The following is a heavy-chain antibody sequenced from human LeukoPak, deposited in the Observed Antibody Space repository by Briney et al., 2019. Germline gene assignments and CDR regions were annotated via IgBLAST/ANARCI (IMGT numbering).Heavy chain of an antibody. Sequence: ETLSLTCTVSGYSISSGYYWGWIRQPPGKGLEWIGYIYYTGNTNYNPSLKSRVTISVDTSKNQFSLKLSSVTAADTAVYYCARDRLQLQSWGQGTLVTVSS. CDR1: GYSISSGYY. D-gene: IGHD5-24*01. CDR2: IYYTGNT. V-gene: IGHV4-61*01. CDR3: ARDRLQLQS. J-gene: IGHJ5*02.